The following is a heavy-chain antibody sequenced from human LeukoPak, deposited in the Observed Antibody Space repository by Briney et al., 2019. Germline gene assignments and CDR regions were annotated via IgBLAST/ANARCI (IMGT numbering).Heavy chain of an antibody. CDR3: ARGSSSWSRYYGMDV. D-gene: IGHD6-13*01. CDR2: INHSGST. Sequence: PSQTLSLACTVYCGSFSGYYCSWNRQPPGNGMGWIGEINHSGSTNYNPSLKSRVTISVDTSKNQFSLKLSSVTAADTAVYYCARGSSSWSRYYGMDVWGQGTTVTVSS. CDR1: CGSFSGYY. V-gene: IGHV4-34*01. J-gene: IGHJ6*02.